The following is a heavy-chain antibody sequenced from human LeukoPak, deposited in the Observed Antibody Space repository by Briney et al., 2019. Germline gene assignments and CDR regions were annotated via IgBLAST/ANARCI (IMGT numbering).Heavy chain of an antibody. J-gene: IGHJ4*02. V-gene: IGHV1-3*01. Sequence: GASVKVSCKASGYTFTGYYMHWVRQAPGQGLEWMGWINAGNGNTKYSQKFQGRVTITRDTSASTAYMELSSLRSEDTAVYYCARPGIAAAYDYWGQGTLVTVSS. CDR1: GYTFTGYY. CDR3: ARPGIAAAYDY. CDR2: INAGNGNT. D-gene: IGHD6-13*01.